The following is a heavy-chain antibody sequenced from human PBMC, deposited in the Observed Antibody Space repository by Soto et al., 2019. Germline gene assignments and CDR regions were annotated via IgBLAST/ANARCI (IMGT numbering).Heavy chain of an antibody. D-gene: IGHD6-13*01. J-gene: IGHJ3*02. CDR2: ISSNGGST. V-gene: IGHV3-64*01. Sequence: EVQLVESGGGLVQPGGSLRLSCAASGFTFSSYAMHWVRQAPGKGLEYVSAISSNGGSTYYANSVKGRFTISRDNSKNTLYLQRGSLRAEDMAVYYCARVYSSSWYDCFDIWGQGTMVTVSS. CDR1: GFTFSSYA. CDR3: ARVYSSSWYDCFDI.